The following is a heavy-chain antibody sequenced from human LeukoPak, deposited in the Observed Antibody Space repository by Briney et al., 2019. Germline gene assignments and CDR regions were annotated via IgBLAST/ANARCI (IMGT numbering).Heavy chain of an antibody. CDR1: GFTFSSYA. D-gene: IGHD1-1*01. Sequence: WGSLSLTCAASGFTFSSYAMNWVRQAPGKGLGWVSAISGSGGSTYYADSVKGRFTISRDNSKNTLYLQMNSLRAEDTAVYYCAKDLNWICYYYGMDVLLQPTKLTVSS. J-gene: IGHJ6*02. CDR3: AKDLNWICYYYGMDV. CDR2: ISGSGGST. V-gene: IGHV3-23*01.